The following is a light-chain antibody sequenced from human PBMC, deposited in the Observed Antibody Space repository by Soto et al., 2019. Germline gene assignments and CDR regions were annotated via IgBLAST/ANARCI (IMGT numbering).Light chain of an antibody. J-gene: IGKJ1*01. CDR2: GAS. V-gene: IGKV3-15*01. CDR3: QQYNNWLWT. CDR1: QSVSSN. Sequence: EMVMTQSPATLSVSPGERATLSCRASQSVSSNLAWYQQKPGQAPRLLIYGASTRATGIPARFSGSGSGTEFTLTISSLQSEDFAVYYCQQYNNWLWTFGQGTK.